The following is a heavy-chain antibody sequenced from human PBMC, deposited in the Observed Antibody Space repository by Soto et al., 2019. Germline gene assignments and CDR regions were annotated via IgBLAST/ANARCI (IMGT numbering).Heavy chain of an antibody. CDR1: GASVSRANYY. Sequence: LSLTCTVSGASVSRANYYWGWIRQPPGKGLEWIGNIYYSRNTYYNPSLKSRVTISVDTSENQFSLRLSSVTAADTAVYYCAGLNTFQRDWENYHYYDLDVWGQGTTVTV. J-gene: IGHJ6*02. CDR2: IYYSRNT. V-gene: IGHV4-39*01. CDR3: AGLNTFQRDWENYHYYDLDV. D-gene: IGHD3-9*01.